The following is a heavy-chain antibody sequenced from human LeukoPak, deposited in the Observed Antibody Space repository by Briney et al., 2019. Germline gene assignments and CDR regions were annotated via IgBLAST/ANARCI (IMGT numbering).Heavy chain of an antibody. D-gene: IGHD3-3*01. J-gene: IGHJ5*02. Sequence: PSETLSLTCTVSGGSISSYYWSWIRQPPGKGLEWIGYIYYSGSTNYNASLKSRVTISVDTSKNQFSLKLSSVTAADTAVYYCARVERAKYYDFWSGFTAGWFDPWGQGTLVTVSS. V-gene: IGHV4-59*01. CDR3: ARVERAKYYDFWSGFTAGWFDP. CDR2: IYYSGST. CDR1: GGSISSYY.